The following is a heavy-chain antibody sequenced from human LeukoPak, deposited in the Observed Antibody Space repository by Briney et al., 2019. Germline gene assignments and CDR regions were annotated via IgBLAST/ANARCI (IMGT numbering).Heavy chain of an antibody. CDR1: GFTFDDYA. CDR2: ISWDGGST. D-gene: IGHD2-15*01. V-gene: IGHV3-43D*03. CDR3: AKANCSGGSCYYYYGMDV. Sequence: GRSLRLSCAASGFTFDDYAMHWVRQAPGKGLEWVSLISWDGGSTYYADSVKGRFTISRDNSKNSLYLQMNSLRAEDTALYYCAKANCSGGSCYYYYGMDVWGQGTTVTVSS. J-gene: IGHJ6*02.